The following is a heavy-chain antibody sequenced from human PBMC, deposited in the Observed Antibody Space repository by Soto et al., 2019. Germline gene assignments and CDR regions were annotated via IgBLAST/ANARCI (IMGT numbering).Heavy chain of an antibody. D-gene: IGHD2-21*02. CDR3: AKVGVVTSINDGFDT. Sequence: GGSLRLSCAASGFTFSDYAMHWVRQAPGRGLEWVAAISFDGNTQFYADSVKGRFTISRDDSKNTLYLQMNSLRAADTALFFCAKVGVVTSINDGFDTWGQGTMVTVSS. CDR2: ISFDGNTQ. V-gene: IGHV3-30*04. CDR1: GFTFSDYA. J-gene: IGHJ3*02.